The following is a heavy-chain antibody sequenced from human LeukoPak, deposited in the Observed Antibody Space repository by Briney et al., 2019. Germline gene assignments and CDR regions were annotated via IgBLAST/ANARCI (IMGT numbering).Heavy chain of an antibody. J-gene: IGHJ4*02. CDR3: TRHGNEKLVDY. CDR1: GYTFTSYY. D-gene: IGHD1-1*01. Sequence: ASVKVSCKASGYTFTSYYIHWVRQAPGQGLEWMGIINPSGGSTNYAQKFQGRVTMTRDTSTSTVYMELSSLRSEDTAVYYCTRHGNEKLVDYWGQGTLVTVSS. CDR2: INPSGGST. V-gene: IGHV1-46*03.